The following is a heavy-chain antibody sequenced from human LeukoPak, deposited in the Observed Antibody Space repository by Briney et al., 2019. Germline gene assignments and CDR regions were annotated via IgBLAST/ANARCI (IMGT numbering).Heavy chain of an antibody. J-gene: IGHJ4*02. Sequence: SETLSLTCTVSGGSISSYYWSWIRQPPGKGLEWIGYIYYSGSTNYNPSLKSRVTISVDTSKNQFSLKLSSVTAADTAVYYCARFGLWAAFDYWGQGTLVTVSS. D-gene: IGHD3-16*01. CDR3: ARFGLWAAFDY. V-gene: IGHV4-59*01. CDR1: GGSISSYY. CDR2: IYYSGST.